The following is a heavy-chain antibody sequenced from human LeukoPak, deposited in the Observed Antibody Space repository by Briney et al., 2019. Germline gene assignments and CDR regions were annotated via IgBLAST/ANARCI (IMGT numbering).Heavy chain of an antibody. D-gene: IGHD6-25*01. CDR3: ARQVGMTAAAVHDP. J-gene: IGHJ5*02. CDR2: IYYSGST. V-gene: IGHV4-39*01. Sequence: SETLSLTCTVSGGSISSSSYYWGWIRQPPGKGLEWIGSIYYSGSTYYNPSLKSRVTISVDMSNNQFSLKLSSVTAADTAVYYWARQVGMTAAAVHDPWGQGTLVTVSS. CDR1: GGSISSSSYY.